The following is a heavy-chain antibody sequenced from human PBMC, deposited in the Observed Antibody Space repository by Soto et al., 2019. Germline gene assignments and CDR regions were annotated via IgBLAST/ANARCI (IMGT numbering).Heavy chain of an antibody. CDR3: ARGGSTGWFYFDF. J-gene: IGHJ4*02. Sequence: GCMEISCAASGFTFKSYAMNWVRKAPGKGLEWVASTPGSGGSSYYADSVKGRFTISRDNSKNTLYLDLNSLKAEDTAMYYCARGGSTGWFYFDFWGQGTQVTVSS. CDR1: GFTFKSYA. D-gene: IGHD6-19*01. CDR2: TPGSGGSS. V-gene: IGHV3-23*01.